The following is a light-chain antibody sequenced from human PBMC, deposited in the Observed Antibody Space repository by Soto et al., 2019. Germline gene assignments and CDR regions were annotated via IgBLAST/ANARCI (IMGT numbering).Light chain of an antibody. CDR1: SSDVGSYNL. CDR3: CSYAGSSTFYV. V-gene: IGLV2-23*01. Sequence: QSVLTQPASVSGSPGQSITISCTGTSSDVGSYNLVSWYQQHPGKAPKLMIYEGSKRPSGVSNRFSGCKSGNTASLTISGLKAEDEADYYCCSYAGSSTFYVFGTGTKLTVL. CDR2: EGS. J-gene: IGLJ1*01.